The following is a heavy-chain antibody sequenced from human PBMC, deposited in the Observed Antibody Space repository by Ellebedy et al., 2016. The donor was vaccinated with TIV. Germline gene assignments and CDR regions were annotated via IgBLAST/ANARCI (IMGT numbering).Heavy chain of an antibody. D-gene: IGHD6-13*01. CDR1: GYPFITNY. Sequence: GESLKISXEVSGYPFITNYIAWVRQVPGKGLEWMGIVFPGDSHTRYSPSFEGQVTISADKSINTAYLQWSSLKASDTAMYYCARRVAAGGYNLFDPWGQGTLVTVSS. V-gene: IGHV5-51*01. J-gene: IGHJ5*02. CDR3: ARRVAAGGYNLFDP. CDR2: VFPGDSHT.